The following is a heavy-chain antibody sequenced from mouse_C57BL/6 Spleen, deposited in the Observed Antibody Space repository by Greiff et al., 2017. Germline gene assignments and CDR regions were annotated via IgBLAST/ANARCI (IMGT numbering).Heavy chain of an antibody. CDR2: ISSGSSTI. CDR1: GFTFSDYG. V-gene: IGHV5-17*01. CDR3: ARLYGSSYWYFDV. J-gene: IGHJ1*03. D-gene: IGHD1-1*01. Sequence: EVQVVESGGGLVKPGGSLKLSCAASGFTFSDYGMHWVRQAPEKGLELVAYISSGSSTIYYTDTVKGRFTISRDNAKNTLFLQMTSLRSEDTAMYYCARLYGSSYWYFDVWGTGTTVTVSS.